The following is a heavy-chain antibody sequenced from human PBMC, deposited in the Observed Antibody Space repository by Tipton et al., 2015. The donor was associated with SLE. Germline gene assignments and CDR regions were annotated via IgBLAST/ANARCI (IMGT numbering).Heavy chain of an antibody. CDR1: GYTFTSYY. D-gene: IGHD2-2*02. CDR3: ARGAVVVPAAIQDYYYYGMDV. J-gene: IGHJ6*02. V-gene: IGHV1-46*01. CDR2: INPSGGST. Sequence: QLVQSGAEVKKPGASVKVSCKASGYTFTSYYMHWVRQAPGQGLEWMGIINPSGGSTSYAQKFQGRVTMTRDTSTSTVYMELSSLRSEDTAVYYCARGAVVVPAAIQDYYYYGMDVWGQGTTVTVSS.